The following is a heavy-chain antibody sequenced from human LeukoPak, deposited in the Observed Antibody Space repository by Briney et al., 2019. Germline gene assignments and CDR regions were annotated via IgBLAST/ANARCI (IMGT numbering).Heavy chain of an antibody. D-gene: IGHD3-22*01. V-gene: IGHV3-21*01. CDR2: ISSSSSYI. CDR1: GFTFSSYS. J-gene: IGHJ4*02. CDR3: ARDPGYYDSSGPFDY. Sequence: PGGSLRLSCAASGFTFSSYSMNWVRQAPGKGLEWVSFISSSSSYIYYADSVKGRFTISRDNAKNSLYLQMNSLRAEDTAVYYCARDPGYYDSSGPFDYWGQGTLVTVSS.